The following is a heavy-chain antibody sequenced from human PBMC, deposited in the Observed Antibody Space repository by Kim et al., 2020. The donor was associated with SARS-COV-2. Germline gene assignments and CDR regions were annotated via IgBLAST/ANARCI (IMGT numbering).Heavy chain of an antibody. Sequence: GGSLRLSCGASGYSFSSYAMTWVRQAPGKGLEWVSAISGGGSNTYYADSVKGRFTISRDDSKSTLFLEMNSLRAEDTALYYCAKRGYGTSWNFDYWGQGT. CDR1: GYSFSSYA. CDR2: ISGGGSNT. CDR3: AKRGYGTSWNFDY. V-gene: IGHV3-23*01. D-gene: IGHD2-2*01. J-gene: IGHJ4*02.